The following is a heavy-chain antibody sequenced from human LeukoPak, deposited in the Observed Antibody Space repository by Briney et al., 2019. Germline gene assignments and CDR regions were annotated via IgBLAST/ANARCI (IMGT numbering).Heavy chain of an antibody. CDR1: GYTFTSYD. Sequence: ASVKVSCKASGYTFTSYDINWVRQATGQGLEWMGWMNPNSGNTGYAQKFQGRVTMTRNTSISTAYMELSSLRSEDTAVYYCAREGSLSGYDFSYYYYMDVWGKGTTVTVSS. V-gene: IGHV1-8*01. CDR3: AREGSLSGYDFSYYYYMDV. D-gene: IGHD5-12*01. CDR2: MNPNSGNT. J-gene: IGHJ6*03.